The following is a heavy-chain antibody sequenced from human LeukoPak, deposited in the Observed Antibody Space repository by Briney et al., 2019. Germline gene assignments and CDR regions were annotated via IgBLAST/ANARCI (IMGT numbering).Heavy chain of an antibody. CDR3: ARDSPLGYCSGGSCYNWFDP. J-gene: IGHJ5*02. CDR1: VYTFTIYG. D-gene: IGHD2-15*01. Sequence: GASVTVSLTSSVYTFTIYGISWVRQARGQGGEGMGWIRANNGNTNYAQNLHARVTMTTDTSTSTSYIELRSLRSDDTAVYYCARDSPLGYCSGGSCYNWFDPWGQGTLVTVSS. CDR2: IRANNGNT. V-gene: IGHV1-18*01.